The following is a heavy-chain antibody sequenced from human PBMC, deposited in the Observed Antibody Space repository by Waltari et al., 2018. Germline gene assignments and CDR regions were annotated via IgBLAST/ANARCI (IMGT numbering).Heavy chain of an antibody. CDR2: FDPDHGQI. D-gene: IGHD4-17*01. CDR3: TIYRDGDYVSLGFDP. V-gene: IGHV1-24*01. J-gene: IGHJ5*02. CDR1: GDTVSELS. Sequence: VQLLQSGAEVKKPGASVKVSCKVSGDTVSELSIHGVRQAPGKGLEWMGGFDPDHGQIISSHKFQVRLTLTEDTSTDTAYMELSSLRSEDTAVYYCTIYRDGDYVSLGFDPWGQGTLVTVSS.